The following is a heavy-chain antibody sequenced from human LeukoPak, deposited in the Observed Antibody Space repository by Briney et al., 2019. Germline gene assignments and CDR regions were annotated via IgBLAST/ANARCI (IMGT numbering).Heavy chain of an antibody. Sequence: ASVKVSCKASGYTFTGYYMHWVRQAPGQGLEWMGWINPNSGVTKYAQKFQGRVTMTSDTSISTAYMELSRLRSDDTALYYCTRGSYYDSSGYSGVRLFDYWGQGTPVTVPS. CDR3: TRGSYYDSSGYSGVRLFDY. V-gene: IGHV1-2*02. D-gene: IGHD3-22*01. J-gene: IGHJ4*02. CDR2: INPNSGVT. CDR1: GYTFTGYY.